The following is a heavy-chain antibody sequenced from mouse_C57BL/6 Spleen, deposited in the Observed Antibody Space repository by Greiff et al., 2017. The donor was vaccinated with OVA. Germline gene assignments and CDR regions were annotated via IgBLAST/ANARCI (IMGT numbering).Heavy chain of an antibody. CDR2: IYPGSGST. J-gene: IGHJ4*01. D-gene: IGHD2-3*01. CDR1: GYTFTSYW. V-gene: IGHV1-55*01. Sequence: QVQLKESGAELVKPGASVKMSCKASGYTFTSYWITWVKQRPGQGLEWIGDIYPGSGSTNYNEKFKSKATLTVDTSSSTAYMQLSSLTSEDSAVYYCAREDGDGYYFYYAMDYWGQGTSVTVSS. CDR3: AREDGDGYYFYYAMDY.